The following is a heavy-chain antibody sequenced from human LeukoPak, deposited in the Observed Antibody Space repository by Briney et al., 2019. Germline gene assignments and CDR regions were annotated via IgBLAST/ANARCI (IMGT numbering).Heavy chain of an antibody. J-gene: IGHJ4*02. Sequence: QPGGSLRLSCAASGFPFSSYAMSWVRQAPGKGLEWVSSISGSGDSTFYADSVKGRFTISRDNSKNTLFVQMNSLRVEDTAVYYCAKYYYGLGSYGRCFDYWGQGTQVTVSS. V-gene: IGHV3-23*01. CDR1: GFPFSSYA. CDR2: ISGSGDST. CDR3: AKYYYGLGSYGRCFDY. D-gene: IGHD3-10*01.